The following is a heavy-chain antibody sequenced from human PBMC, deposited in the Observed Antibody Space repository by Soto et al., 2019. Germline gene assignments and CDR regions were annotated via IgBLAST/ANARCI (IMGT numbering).Heavy chain of an antibody. CDR2: ISGSGGST. Sequence: GGSLRLSCAASGFTFSSYAMSWVRQAPGKGLEWVSAISGSGGSTYYADSVKGRFTIPRDNSKNTLYLQMNSLRAEDTAVYYCAKDTGVGGYSYGIFDYWGQGTLVTVSS. J-gene: IGHJ4*02. CDR1: GFTFSSYA. V-gene: IGHV3-23*01. CDR3: AKDTGVGGYSYGIFDY. D-gene: IGHD5-18*01.